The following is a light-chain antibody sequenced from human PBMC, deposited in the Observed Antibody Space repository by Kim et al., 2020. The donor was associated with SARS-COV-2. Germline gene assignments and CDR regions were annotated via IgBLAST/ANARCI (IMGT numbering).Light chain of an antibody. Sequence: ATVGDRVTISSRASQSISHWLAWYKQTSGKAPKVIIYGTSDLESGVPSRFSGSGSGTQFTLTITSLQPDDFAIYYCQQYDEYPWTFGQGTKVDIK. CDR3: QQYDEYPWT. CDR1: QSISHW. V-gene: IGKV1-5*03. J-gene: IGKJ1*01. CDR2: GTS.